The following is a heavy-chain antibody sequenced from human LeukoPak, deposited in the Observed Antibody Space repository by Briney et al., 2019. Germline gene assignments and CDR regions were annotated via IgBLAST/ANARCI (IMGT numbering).Heavy chain of an antibody. J-gene: IGHJ4*02. V-gene: IGHV3-53*01. CDR1: GCTVSGDF. D-gene: IGHD3-16*01. Sequence: GESLRLSCAASGCTVSGDFMSWVRQAPGKGLEWVSVIYSDGSTYYADSVKGRFTISRDNSKNTLYLQMYGLRAEDTAVYYCARERGRGRDSPWFDYWGQGTLVTVSS. CDR2: IYSDGST. CDR3: ARERGRGRDSPWFDY.